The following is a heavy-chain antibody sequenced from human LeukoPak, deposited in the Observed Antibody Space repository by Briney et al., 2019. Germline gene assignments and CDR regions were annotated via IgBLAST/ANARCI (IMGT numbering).Heavy chain of an antibody. J-gene: IGHJ4*02. CDR3: ASRHSSSFSELWD. CDR2: INPNSGGT. D-gene: IGHD6-13*01. CDR1: GYTFTAYY. Sequence: PEASVKVSCKSSGYTFTAYYMHWVRQAPGQGLEWMGWINPNSGGTNYAQKFQGRVTMTRDTSISTAYMELSRLRSDDTAVYYCASRHSSSFSELWDRGQGTLVTVSS. V-gene: IGHV1-2*02.